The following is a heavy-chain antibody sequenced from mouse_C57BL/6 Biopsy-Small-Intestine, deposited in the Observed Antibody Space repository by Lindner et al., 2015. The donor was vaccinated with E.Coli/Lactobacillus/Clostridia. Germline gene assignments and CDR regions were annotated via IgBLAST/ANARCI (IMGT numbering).Heavy chain of an antibody. CDR3: TTPYYSNYWYFDV. D-gene: IGHD2-5*01. CDR2: IDPEDGDT. Sequence: VQLQESGAELVRPGASVKLSCTASGFNIKDYYMHWVKQRPEQGLEWIGRIDPEDGDTEYAPKFQGKATMTADTSSNTAYLQLSSLTSEDTAVYYCTTPYYSNYWYFDVWGTGTTVTVSS. J-gene: IGHJ1*03. V-gene: IGHV14-1*01. CDR1: GFNIKDYY.